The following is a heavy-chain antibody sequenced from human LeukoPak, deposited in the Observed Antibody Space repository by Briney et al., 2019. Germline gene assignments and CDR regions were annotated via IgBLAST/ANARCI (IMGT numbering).Heavy chain of an antibody. CDR2: ITASSGNT. Sequence: GGSLRLSCTASGFTFSTYAMMWVRQIPGKGLEWVSAITASSGNTVYADSVKGRFTISRDDSKHTLFLQMNSLRAEDTAVYYCARDPNGDYIGAFDMWGPGTMVTVSS. CDR1: GFTFSTYA. CDR3: ARDPNGDYIGAFDM. J-gene: IGHJ3*02. V-gene: IGHV3-23*01. D-gene: IGHD4-17*01.